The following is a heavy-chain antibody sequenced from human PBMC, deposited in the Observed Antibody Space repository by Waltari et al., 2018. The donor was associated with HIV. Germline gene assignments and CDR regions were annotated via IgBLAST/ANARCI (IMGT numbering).Heavy chain of an antibody. CDR1: GFSVSTTY. J-gene: IGHJ4*02. Sequence: EVQVVETGGGLIQPGGSLGLSCAASGFSVSTTYMSWVRQAPGTGREWVSGIYSDGDTSYGDSGKGRFTLSRDNSKNTVFLQMDGLRVEDTAVYYCARGREYSYGPVSYWGQGALVTVSS. V-gene: IGHV3-53*02. CDR3: ARGREYSYGPVSY. D-gene: IGHD5-18*01. CDR2: IYSDGDT.